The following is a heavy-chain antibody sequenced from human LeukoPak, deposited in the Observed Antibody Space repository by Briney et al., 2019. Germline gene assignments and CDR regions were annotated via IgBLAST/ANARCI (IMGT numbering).Heavy chain of an antibody. Sequence: KPSETLSLTCSVSGGSISNYYWSWIRQPPGKGLEWIGNVYYSGTTYYNASLKNRVTISVDMSKNQFSLKLTSVTAADTAVYYCARGATVTATLMFDSWGQGNLVTVSS. CDR2: VYYSGTT. D-gene: IGHD2-15*01. CDR3: ARGATVTATLMFDS. CDR1: GGSISNYY. J-gene: IGHJ4*02. V-gene: IGHV4-59*01.